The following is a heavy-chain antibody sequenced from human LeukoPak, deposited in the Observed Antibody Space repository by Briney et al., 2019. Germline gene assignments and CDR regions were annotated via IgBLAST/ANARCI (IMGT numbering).Heavy chain of an antibody. CDR2: IYYSGTT. V-gene: IGHV4-59*01. D-gene: IGHD4-17*01. CDR1: GGSISNYY. J-gene: IGHJ6*02. CDR3: AREDPQTTVPEGMDV. Sequence: SETLSLTCTVSGGSISNYYWSWLRQPPGKGLEWLGYIYYSGTTNYNPSLKSRVTMSVDTSKNQFSLKLSSVTAADTAVYYCAREDPQTTVPEGMDVWGQGTTVTVSS.